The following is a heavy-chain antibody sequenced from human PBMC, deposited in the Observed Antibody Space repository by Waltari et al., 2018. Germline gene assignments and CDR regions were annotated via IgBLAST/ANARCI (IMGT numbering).Heavy chain of an antibody. CDR2: IYSGGRT. D-gene: IGHD3-22*01. J-gene: IGHJ4*02. V-gene: IGHV3-53*01. CDR1: GFTVSSDY. Sequence: EMQLVESGGGLIEPGESLRLSCAASGFTVSSDYLSWVRPPPGKGLEWVSVIYSGGRTFYADSGKGRFAISRDNSKNTLYLQMNSLRAEDTAVYYCANYHDSRGPHPGALDSWGQGTLVTVSS. CDR3: ANYHDSRGPHPGALDS.